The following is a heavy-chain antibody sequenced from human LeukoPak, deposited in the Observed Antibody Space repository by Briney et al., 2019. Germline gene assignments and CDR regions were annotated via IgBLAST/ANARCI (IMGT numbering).Heavy chain of an antibody. J-gene: IGHJ4*02. CDR1: GFTFNSYA. CDR2: ISDSGGNT. V-gene: IGHV3-23*01. Sequence: PGGSLRLSCAASGFTFNSYAMSWVRQAPWERLQWVSGISDSGGNTYYADSVRGRSTISRDNSKNTLYLQMNSLRAEDTAVYYCARHRSSWLIDYWGQGTLVTVSS. D-gene: IGHD6-6*01. CDR3: ARHRSSWLIDY.